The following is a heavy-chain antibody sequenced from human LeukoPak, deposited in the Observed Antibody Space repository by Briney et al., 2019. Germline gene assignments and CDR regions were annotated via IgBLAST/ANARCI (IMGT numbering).Heavy chain of an antibody. CDR3: ARKRGYSGYDP. J-gene: IGHJ5*02. V-gene: IGHV4-34*01. Sequence: SETLSLTCAVYGGSFSGYYWSWIRQPPGKELEWIGEINHSGSTNYNPSLKSRVTISVDTSKNQFSLKLSSVTAADTAVYYCARKRGYSGYDPWGQGTLVTVSS. CDR2: INHSGST. CDR1: GGSFSGYY. D-gene: IGHD5-12*01.